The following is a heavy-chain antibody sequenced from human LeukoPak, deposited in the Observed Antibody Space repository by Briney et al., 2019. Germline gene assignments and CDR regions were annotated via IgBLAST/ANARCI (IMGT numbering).Heavy chain of an antibody. CDR2: INPNSGGT. CDR3: ARGSGSYFQIFDY. CDR1: GYTFTSYG. Sequence: ASVKVSCKASGYTFTSYGISWVRQAPGQGLEWMGWINPNSGGTNYAQKFQGWVTMTRDTSISTAYMELSRLRSDDTAVYYCARGSGSYFQIFDYWGQGTLVTVSS. V-gene: IGHV1-2*04. J-gene: IGHJ4*02. D-gene: IGHD1-26*01.